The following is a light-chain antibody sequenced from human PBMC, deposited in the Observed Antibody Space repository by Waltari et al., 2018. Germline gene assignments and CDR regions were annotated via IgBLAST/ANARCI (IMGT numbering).Light chain of an antibody. V-gene: IGKV3-20*01. CDR2: SAS. CDR3: QHYGSSLFT. CDR1: QSVSSNY. Sequence: EVVLTQSPGTLSLSPGERATLSCRASQSVSSNYLAWYQQKPGQAPRLLIYSASNKATGIPDRFSGSGSGTDFTLTIRRLEPEDSAVYYCQHYGSSLFTFGPGTKVEIK. J-gene: IGKJ3*01.